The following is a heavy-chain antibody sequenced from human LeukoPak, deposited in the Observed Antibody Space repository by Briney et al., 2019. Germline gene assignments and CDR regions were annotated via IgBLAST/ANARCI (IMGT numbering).Heavy chain of an antibody. J-gene: IGHJ4*02. CDR1: GFTFSSDS. Sequence: GGSLRFSCAVSGFTFSSDSMSGFRQAPGKGLEWVSYISMSSVYIYYADSVKGRFTISRDNAKKSLYLQMNSLSVEHTAVYYCSRAHTSDYWGQGTLVTVSS. V-gene: IGHV3-21*04. D-gene: IGHD2-2*02. CDR2: ISMSSVYI. CDR3: SRAHTSDY.